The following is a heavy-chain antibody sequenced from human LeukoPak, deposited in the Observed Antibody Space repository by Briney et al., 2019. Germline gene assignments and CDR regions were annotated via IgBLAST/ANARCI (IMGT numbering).Heavy chain of an antibody. D-gene: IGHD4-17*01. V-gene: IGHV4-39*07. Sequence: SETLSLTCTVSGGSIRFSSYYWGWIRPPPGHGLEWVVTTYYSESIYYNPSLKSRATISVDAAMNQFSLKLTSVTAADTAVYYCSRRGTVVTPRRRVAFDIWGQGTMVIVSS. CDR3: SRRGTVVTPRRRVAFDI. CDR1: GGSIRFSSYY. J-gene: IGHJ3*02. CDR2: TYYSESI.